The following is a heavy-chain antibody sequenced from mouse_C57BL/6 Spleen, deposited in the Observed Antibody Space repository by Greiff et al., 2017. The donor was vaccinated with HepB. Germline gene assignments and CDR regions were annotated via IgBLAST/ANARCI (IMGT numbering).Heavy chain of an antibody. Sequence: VQVVESGPELVKPGASVKISCKASGYAFSSSWMNWVKQRPGKGLEWIGRIYPGDGDTNYNGKFKGKATLTADKSSSTAYMQLSSLTSEDSAVYFCARYSNYVDYYAMDYWGQGTSVTVSS. V-gene: IGHV1-82*01. J-gene: IGHJ4*01. CDR2: IYPGDGDT. D-gene: IGHD2-5*01. CDR3: ARYSNYVDYYAMDY. CDR1: GYAFSSSW.